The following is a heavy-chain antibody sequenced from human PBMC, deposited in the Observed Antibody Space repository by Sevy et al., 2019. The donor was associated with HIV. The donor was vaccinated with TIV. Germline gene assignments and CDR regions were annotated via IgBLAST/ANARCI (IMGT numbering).Heavy chain of an antibody. D-gene: IGHD2-2*01. V-gene: IGHV3-23*01. CDR2: ISGSGGST. CDR3: AKVHDIVVVPAATPADWFDT. J-gene: IGHJ5*02. Sequence: GGSLRLSCAASGFTFSSYAMSWVRQAPGKGLEWVSAISGSGGSTYYADSVKGRFTISRDNSKNTLYLQMNSLRAEDRAVYYCAKVHDIVVVPAATPADWFDTWGQGTLVTVSS. CDR1: GFTFSSYA.